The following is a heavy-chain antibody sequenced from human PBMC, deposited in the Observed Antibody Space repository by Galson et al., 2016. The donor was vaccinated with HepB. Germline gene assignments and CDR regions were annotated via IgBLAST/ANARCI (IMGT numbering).Heavy chain of an antibody. CDR1: GYKFGSYW. CDR3: ARGDFWSGYYYYGMEA. D-gene: IGHD3-3*01. J-gene: IGHJ6*02. CDR2: IYPGDSDT. V-gene: IGHV5-51*03. Sequence: QSGAEVKKPGESLRIACKASGYKFGSYWIGWVRQMPGKGLEWMAIIYPGDSDTRYSPAFQGQVTISADTSISTAYLQWSSLRASDTAIYYCARGDFWSGYYYYGMEAWGQGTTVTVS.